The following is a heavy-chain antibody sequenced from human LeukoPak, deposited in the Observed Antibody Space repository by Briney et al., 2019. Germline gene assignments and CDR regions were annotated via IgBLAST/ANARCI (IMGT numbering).Heavy chain of an antibody. CDR3: ASTPSRPEPEYYFDY. V-gene: IGHV3-48*03. Sequence: GGSLRLSCAASGFTFSSYEMNWVRQAPGKGLEWVSYISSSGSTIYYADSVKGRFTISRDNAKNSLYLQMNSLRAEDTAVYYCASTPSRPEPEYYFDYWGQGTLVTVSS. CDR2: ISSSGSTI. CDR1: GFTFSSYE. J-gene: IGHJ4*02. D-gene: IGHD1-14*01.